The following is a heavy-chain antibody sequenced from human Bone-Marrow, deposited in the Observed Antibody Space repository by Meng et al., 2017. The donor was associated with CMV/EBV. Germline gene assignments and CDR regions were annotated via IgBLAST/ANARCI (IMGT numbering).Heavy chain of an antibody. V-gene: IGHV3-30*02. D-gene: IGHD3-3*01. CDR1: GYSFTSYW. Sequence: GESLKISCKGSGYSFTSYWIGWVRQMPGKGLEWMAFIRYDGSNKYYADSVKGRFTISRDNSKNTLFLQMNSLRAEDTAVYYCARRDFGNAFDIWGQGTMVTVSS. CDR3: ARRDFGNAFDI. J-gene: IGHJ3*02. CDR2: IRYDGSNK.